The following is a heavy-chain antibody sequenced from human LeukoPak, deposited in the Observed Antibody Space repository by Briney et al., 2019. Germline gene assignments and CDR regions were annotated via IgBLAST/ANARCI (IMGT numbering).Heavy chain of an antibody. CDR2: IYYSGST. D-gene: IGHD3-10*01. CDR1: GGSISSYY. Sequence: SETLSLTCTVSGGSISSYYWSWIRQPPGKGLEWIGYIYYSGSTNYNPSLKSRVTISVDTSKNQFSPKLSSVTAADTAVYYCARDQGDRRFGSEGWFDPWDQGTLVTVSS. CDR3: ARDQGDRRFGSEGWFDP. J-gene: IGHJ5*02. V-gene: IGHV4-59*01.